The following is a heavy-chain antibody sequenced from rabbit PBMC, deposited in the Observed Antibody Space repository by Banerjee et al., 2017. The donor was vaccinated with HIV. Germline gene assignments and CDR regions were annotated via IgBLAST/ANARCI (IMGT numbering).Heavy chain of an antibody. D-gene: IGHD1-1*01. Sequence: QSLEESGGDLVKPEGSLTLTCTASGFSFSSSYYMCWVRQAPGKGLEWIACINAGSSDTAYYANWAKGRFTISKTSSTTVTLQMTSLTVADTATYFCARRGYPSNSDYYNLWGPGTLVTVS. J-gene: IGHJ4*01. CDR1: GFSFSSSYY. CDR3: ARRGYPSNSDYYNL. V-gene: IGHV1S40*01. CDR2: INAGSSDTA.